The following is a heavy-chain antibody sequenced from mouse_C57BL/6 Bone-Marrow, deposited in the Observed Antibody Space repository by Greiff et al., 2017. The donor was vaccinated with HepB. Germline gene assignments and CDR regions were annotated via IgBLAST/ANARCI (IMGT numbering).Heavy chain of an antibody. CDR2: IHPNSGST. CDR3: ARRDYSNWFAY. CDR1: GYTFTSYW. V-gene: IGHV1-64*01. J-gene: IGHJ3*01. Sequence: QVHVKQPGAELVKPGASVKLSCKASGYTFTSYWMHWVKQRPGQGLEWIGMIHPNSGSTNYNEKFKSKATLTVDKSSSTAYMQLSSLTSEDSAVYYCARRDYSNWFAYGGRGTRVTVSA. D-gene: IGHD2-5*01.